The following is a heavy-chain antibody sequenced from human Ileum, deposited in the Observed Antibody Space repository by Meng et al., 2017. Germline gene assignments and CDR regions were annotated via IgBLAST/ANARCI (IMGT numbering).Heavy chain of an antibody. D-gene: IGHD6-19*01. V-gene: IGHV3-33*01. CDR1: GFTFSSYG. CDR2: IWYDGSNK. J-gene: IGHJ3*02. CDR3: ARDTSGGNAFDI. Sequence: GGSLRLSCAASGFTFSSYGMHWVRQAPGKGLEWVAVIWYDGSNKYYADSVKGRFTISRDNSKNTLYLQMNSLRAEDTAVYYCARDTSGGNAFDIWGQGTMVTVSS.